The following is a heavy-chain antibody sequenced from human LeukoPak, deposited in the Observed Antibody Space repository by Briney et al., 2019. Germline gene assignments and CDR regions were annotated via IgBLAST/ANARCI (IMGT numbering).Heavy chain of an antibody. D-gene: IGHD6-13*01. CDR3: AREGGSSSSWYYYYYMDV. CDR2: IYTSGST. Sequence: SETLSLTCTVSGGSISSGSYYWSWIRQPAGKGLEWLGRIYTSGSTNYNPSLKSRVTISVDTSKNQFSLKLSSVTAADTAVYCCAREGGSSSSWYYYYYMDVWGKGTTVTVSS. J-gene: IGHJ6*03. V-gene: IGHV4-61*02. CDR1: GGSISSGSYY.